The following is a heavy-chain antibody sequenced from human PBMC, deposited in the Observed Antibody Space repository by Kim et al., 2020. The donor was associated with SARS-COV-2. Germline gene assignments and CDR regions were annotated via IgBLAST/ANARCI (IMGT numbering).Heavy chain of an antibody. CDR3: ARDQQQLVPTRHDY. J-gene: IGHJ4*02. D-gene: IGHD6-13*01. CDR2: ISYDGSNK. CDR1: GLTFSSYA. Sequence: GGSLRLSCAASGLTFSSYAMHWVRQAPGKGLERVAVISYDGSNKYYADSVKGRFTISRDNSKNTLYLQMNSLRAEDTAVYYCARDQQQLVPTRHDYWGQGALVTVSS. V-gene: IGHV3-30*04.